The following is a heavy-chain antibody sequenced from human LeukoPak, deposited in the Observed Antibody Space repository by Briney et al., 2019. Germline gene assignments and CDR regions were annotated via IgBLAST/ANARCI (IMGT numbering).Heavy chain of an antibody. CDR2: IRQDGSET. D-gene: IGHD1-7*01. J-gene: IGHJ4*02. CDR3: TSRAGKPGNTPWCFDY. CDR1: GFTFTNYW. V-gene: IGHV3-7*01. Sequence: GGSLRLSCAASGFTFTNYWMTWVRQAPGKGPEWVANIRQDGSETNYVDSVRGRFTIARDNTKNSLYLQMTSLRGEDTAVYYCTSRAGKPGNTPWCFDYWGQGALVTVSS.